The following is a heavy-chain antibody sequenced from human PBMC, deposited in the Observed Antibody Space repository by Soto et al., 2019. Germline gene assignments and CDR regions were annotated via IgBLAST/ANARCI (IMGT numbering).Heavy chain of an antibody. Sequence: GGSLRLSCAASGFTFTDYYMDWVRQAPGKELEWVGRIKNKAQGYTTEYAASVKGRFTISRDDSKSIAYLQMNSLKTEDTAVYYCTRDPYYYDSSGYYRFDYWGQGTLVTVSS. J-gene: IGHJ4*02. V-gene: IGHV3-72*01. CDR3: TRDPYYYDSSGYYRFDY. CDR2: IKNKAQGYTT. D-gene: IGHD3-22*01. CDR1: GFTFTDYY.